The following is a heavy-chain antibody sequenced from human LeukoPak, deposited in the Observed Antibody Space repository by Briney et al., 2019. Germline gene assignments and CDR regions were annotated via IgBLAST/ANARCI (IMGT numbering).Heavy chain of an antibody. CDR1: GGSISSSSYY. CDR2: IYYSGST. CDR3: ARLNYYDSSGYNFDY. V-gene: IGHV4-39*01. D-gene: IGHD3-22*01. Sequence: PETLSLTCTVSGGSISSSSYYWGWIRQPPGKGLEWIGSIYYSGSTYYSPSLKSRVTISVDTSKNQFSLKLSSVTAAVTAVYYCARLNYYDSSGYNFDYWGQGTLVTVSS. J-gene: IGHJ4*02.